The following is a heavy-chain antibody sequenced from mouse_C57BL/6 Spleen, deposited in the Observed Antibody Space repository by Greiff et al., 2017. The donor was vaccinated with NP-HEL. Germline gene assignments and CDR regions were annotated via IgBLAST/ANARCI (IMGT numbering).Heavy chain of an antibody. CDR2: ISDGGSYT. CDR1: GFTFSSYA. V-gene: IGHV5-4*01. J-gene: IGHJ2*01. D-gene: IGHD2-5*01. Sequence: EVKLMESGGGLVKPGGSLKLSCAASGFTFSSYAMSWVRQTPEKRLEWVATISDGGSYTYYPDNVKGRFTISRDNAKNNLYLQMSHLKSEDTAMYYCAREAVTTRYFDYWGQGTTLTVSS. CDR3: AREAVTTRYFDY.